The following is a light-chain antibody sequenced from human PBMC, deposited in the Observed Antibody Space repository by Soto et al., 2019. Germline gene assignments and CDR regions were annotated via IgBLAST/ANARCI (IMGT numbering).Light chain of an antibody. V-gene: IGKV3-20*01. J-gene: IGKJ1*01. CDR3: QQYHNSPPT. CDR1: QSVSSSY. Sequence: EIVLTQSPGTLSLSPGERATLSCRASQSVSSSYLAWYQRKPGQAPRLLIYGASSRATGIPDRFSGGGSGTDFTLIISRLEPEDFAVYYCQQYHNSPPTFGQGTKVDIK. CDR2: GAS.